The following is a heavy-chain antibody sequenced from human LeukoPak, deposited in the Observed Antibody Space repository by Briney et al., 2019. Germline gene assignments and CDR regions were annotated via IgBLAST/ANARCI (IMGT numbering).Heavy chain of an antibody. D-gene: IGHD4-11*01. Sequence: RTGESLKISCTGSGYTFTSYWIGWVRQMPGKGLEWMGIIYPGDSDTRYSPSFQGQVTISADKSISTAYLQWRSLRASDTAMYYCARPAYSSPGHFDFWGRGTLVTVSS. CDR3: ARPAYSSPGHFDF. J-gene: IGHJ2*01. CDR1: GYTFTSYW. CDR2: IYPGDSDT. V-gene: IGHV5-51*01.